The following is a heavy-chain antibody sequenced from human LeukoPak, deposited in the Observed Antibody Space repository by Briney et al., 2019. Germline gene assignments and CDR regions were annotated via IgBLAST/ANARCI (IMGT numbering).Heavy chain of an antibody. CDR1: GVTFSSYG. D-gene: IGHD5-12*01. J-gene: IGHJ4*02. CDR3: ARDRSGFYSVDY. CDR2: IRYDGSNK. Sequence: PGGSLRLSCAASGVTFSSYGMHWVRQAPGKGLEWVAFIRYDGSNKYYADSVKGRFTLSGDNSKTTLYLQMNSLRAEDTAVYYCARDRSGFYSVDYWGQGTLVTVSS. V-gene: IGHV3-30*02.